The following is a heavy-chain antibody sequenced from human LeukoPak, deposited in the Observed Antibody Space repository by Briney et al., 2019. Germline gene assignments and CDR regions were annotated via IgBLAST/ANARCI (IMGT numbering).Heavy chain of an antibody. J-gene: IGHJ3*02. CDR1: GFTFSSYA. Sequence: PGGSLRLSCAASGFTFSSYAMSWVRQAPGKGLEWVSGINFSGGSTYYADSVKGRFTISRDNSKNTLDLQMSSLRAEDTAVYYCAKAYSNGWYQGAFDIWGRGTMVTVSS. CDR3: AKAYSNGWYQGAFDI. V-gene: IGHV3-23*01. CDR2: INFSGGST. D-gene: IGHD6-19*01.